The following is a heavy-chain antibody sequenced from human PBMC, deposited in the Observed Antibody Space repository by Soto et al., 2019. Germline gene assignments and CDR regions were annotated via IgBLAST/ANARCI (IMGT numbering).Heavy chain of an antibody. CDR1: GFTFSDHY. CDR2: MTPSGSSS. V-gene: IGHV3-11*01. CDR3: ARELSRNYFAFDL. D-gene: IGHD1-7*01. J-gene: IGHJ3*01. Sequence: QVHLVESGGDLVKPGGSLRLSCAASGFTFSDHYMSWIRQAPGKGLEWISYMTPSGSSSSYADSVKGRFTISRDNAKNSLYLQMNSLRGDDTAVYYCARELSRNYFAFDLWGQGTMVTVSS.